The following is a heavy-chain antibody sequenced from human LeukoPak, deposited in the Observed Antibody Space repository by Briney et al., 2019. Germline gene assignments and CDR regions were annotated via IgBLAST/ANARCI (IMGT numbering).Heavy chain of an antibody. D-gene: IGHD6-19*01. CDR1: GFTFDDYA. V-gene: IGHV3-43*02. CDR3: AKDIYGSYSSGWYAVDY. CDR2: ISGDGGST. J-gene: IGHJ4*02. Sequence: GGSLRLSCAASGFTFDDYAMHWVRQAPGKGLEWVSLISGDGGSTYYADSVKGRFTISRDNSKNSLYLQMNSLRTEDTALYYCAKDIYGSYSSGWYAVDYWGQGTLVTVSS.